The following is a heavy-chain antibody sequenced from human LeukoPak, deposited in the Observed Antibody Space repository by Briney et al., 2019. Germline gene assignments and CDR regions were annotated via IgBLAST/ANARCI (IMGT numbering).Heavy chain of an antibody. CDR3: ARDNNPPFWYFDL. D-gene: IGHD1-14*01. CDR2: INQDGSEK. V-gene: IGHV3-7*01. Sequence: GGSLRLSCAASRFPFSNYWMSWVRQAPGKGLEWVANINQDGSEKFYVDSVKGRFTISRDNAKNSLYLQFNSLRAEDTAVYYCARDNNPPFWYFDLWGRGALVTVSS. J-gene: IGHJ2*01. CDR1: RFPFSNYW.